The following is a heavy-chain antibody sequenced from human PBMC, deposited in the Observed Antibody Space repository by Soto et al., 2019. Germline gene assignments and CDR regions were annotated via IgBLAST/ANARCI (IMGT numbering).Heavy chain of an antibody. Sequence: QVQLQESGPGLVKPSETLSLTCTVSGGSISSYFWSWIRQPPGKGLEWIGYIYSSGTTTYNPSLKSRVPISVDTSKTQFSRKLNPVTAADTAVYYCARRRFGENTFDSWGQGTLVTVSS. CDR1: GGSISSYF. CDR3: ARRRFGENTFDS. CDR2: IYSSGTT. V-gene: IGHV4-59*08. D-gene: IGHD3-10*01. J-gene: IGHJ4*02.